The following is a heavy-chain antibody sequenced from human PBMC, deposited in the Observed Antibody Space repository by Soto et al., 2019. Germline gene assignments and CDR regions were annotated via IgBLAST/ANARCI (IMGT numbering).Heavy chain of an antibody. CDR3: ERDPFITMGPSTDDY. CDR1: GYNFSSYA. CDR2: ISYDGRNT. D-gene: IGHD3-10*01. Sequence: GRSMRLSNEASGYNFSSYAIHWVLLATGKGLEWVAAISYDGRNTFYADSVKGRFTISRDNAKNSLYLKMNSLRAEDTAVYYCERDPFITMGPSTDDYWGQGTLVTVSS. V-gene: IGHV3-33*08. J-gene: IGHJ4*02.